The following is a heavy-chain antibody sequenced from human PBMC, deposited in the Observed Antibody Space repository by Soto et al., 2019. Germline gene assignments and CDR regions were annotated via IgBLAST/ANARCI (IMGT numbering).Heavy chain of an antibody. CDR2: TKSKSDGGTR. J-gene: IGHJ4*02. CDR1: GFTFSDAW. V-gene: IGHV3-15*01. D-gene: IGHD3-3*01. Sequence: RASLRLSCAASGFTFSDAWMTWVRQAPGKVLEWVGRTKSKSDGGTRDYAVALKDRFTISRDDSINTLYLHINSLKTEDTAVYYCATVRRGYYLLFGNWGQGTLVTVSS. CDR3: ATVRRGYYLLFGN.